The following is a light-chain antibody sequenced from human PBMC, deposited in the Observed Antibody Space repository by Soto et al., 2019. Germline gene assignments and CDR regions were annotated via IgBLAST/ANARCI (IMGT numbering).Light chain of an antibody. J-gene: IGKJ4*01. CDR1: QSVSSSY. Sequence: EIVLTQSPGTLSLSPGERATLSCRASQSVSSSYLAWYQQKPGQAPRLLIYGASSRATGIPDRFSGSGSGTDFTLTISRLEPEDFAGYYCQQYGSTRFGGGTKVEIK. CDR3: QQYGSTR. V-gene: IGKV3-20*01. CDR2: GAS.